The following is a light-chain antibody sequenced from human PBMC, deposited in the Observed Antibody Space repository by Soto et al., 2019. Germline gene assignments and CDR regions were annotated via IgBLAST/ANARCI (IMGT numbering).Light chain of an antibody. J-gene: IGLJ1*01. Sequence: QSVLTHPPSLSGAPGQRVIVSCTGSTSNIGAGYDVHWYQQLPGTSPKLLIFANSNRPSGVPDRFSASRSGSSASLTITGLQAEDEADYYCQSYDTSLSGSYVFGSGTKVTVL. CDR2: ANS. V-gene: IGLV1-40*01. CDR1: TSNIGAGYD. CDR3: QSYDTSLSGSYV.